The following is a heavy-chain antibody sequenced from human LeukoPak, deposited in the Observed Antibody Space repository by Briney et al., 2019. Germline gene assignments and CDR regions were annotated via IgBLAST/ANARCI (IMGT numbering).Heavy chain of an antibody. D-gene: IGHD3-22*01. CDR1: GFTYSSYA. V-gene: IGHV3-23*01. CDR3: AKTPPDYYDSSAGFDY. J-gene: IGHJ4*02. Sequence: GGSLRLSCAASGFTYSSYAMSWVRQAPGKGLEWVPAISGSGGSTYYADSVKGRFTISRDNSKNTLYLQMNSLRAEDTAVYYCAKTPPDYYDSSAGFDYWGQGTLVTVSS. CDR2: ISGSGGST.